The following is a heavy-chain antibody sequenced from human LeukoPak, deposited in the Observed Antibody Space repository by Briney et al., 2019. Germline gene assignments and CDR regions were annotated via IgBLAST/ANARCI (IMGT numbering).Heavy chain of an antibody. V-gene: IGHV1-69*13. D-gene: IGHD2-21*02. CDR3: ARELLAEGLSGGDTFDY. J-gene: IGHJ4*02. CDR1: GGTFSSYA. Sequence: SVKVSCKASGGTFSSYAISWVRQAPGQGLEWMGGIIPIFGTANYAQKFQGRVTITADESTSTAYMELSSLRSEDTAVYYCARELLAEGLSGGDTFDYWGQGTLVTVSS. CDR2: IIPIFGTA.